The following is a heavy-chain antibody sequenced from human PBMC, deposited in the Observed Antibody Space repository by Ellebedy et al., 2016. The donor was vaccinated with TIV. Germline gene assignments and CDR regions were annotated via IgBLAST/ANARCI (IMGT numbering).Heavy chain of an antibody. CDR3: SRGTVMAY. D-gene: IGHD2-8*02. CDR1: GFTLSDHY. Sequence: GESLKISCAASGFTLSDHYMNWVRQAPGKGLEWVGFIRSQAFGGTTEFAASVKGRFTISRDDSKNSLYLHMNSLKTEDTAVYYCSRGTVMAYWGQGTLVIVSS. V-gene: IGHV3-72*01. J-gene: IGHJ4*02. CDR2: IRSQAFGGTT.